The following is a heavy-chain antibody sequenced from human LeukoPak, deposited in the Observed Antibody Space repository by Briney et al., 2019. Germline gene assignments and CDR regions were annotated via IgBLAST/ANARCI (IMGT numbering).Heavy chain of an antibody. J-gene: IGHJ4*02. D-gene: IGHD6-13*01. CDR1: GFTFSSYS. CDR3: ARAGGQQLDHFDY. V-gene: IGHV3-21*01. CDR2: ISSSSSYI. Sequence: GSLRLSCAASGFTFSSYSMNWVRQAPGKGLEWFSSISSSSSYIYYADSVKGRFTISRDNAKNSLYLQMNSLRAEDTAVYYCARAGGQQLDHFDYWGQGTLVTVSS.